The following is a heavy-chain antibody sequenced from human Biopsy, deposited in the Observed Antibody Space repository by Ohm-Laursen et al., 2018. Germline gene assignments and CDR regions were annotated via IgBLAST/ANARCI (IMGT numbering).Heavy chain of an antibody. V-gene: IGHV4-31*01. CDR2: IFNSANT. Sequence: SETLSLTWAVSGGSISSGGSYWSWTRQRPGKGLEWIGYIFNSANTYYNPSLKNLITISGDTSKNQFSLKLNSVTAADTAVYYCARGDYFDSNGYFWFDPWGQGTLVTVSS. CDR3: ARGDYFDSNGYFWFDP. D-gene: IGHD3-22*01. CDR1: GGSISSGGSY. J-gene: IGHJ5*02.